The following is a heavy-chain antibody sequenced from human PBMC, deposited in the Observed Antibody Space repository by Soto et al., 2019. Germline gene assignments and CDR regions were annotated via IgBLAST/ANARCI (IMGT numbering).Heavy chain of an antibody. CDR3: ARRGPGTYFDD. CDR2: ISGSGGST. V-gene: IGHV3-23*01. Sequence: EVQLLESGGGLAQPGGSLRLSCAASGFTFSSYAMNWVRQAPGKGLEWVSVISGSGGSTYYADSVKGRFTISRDNSKNTLYLQMNSLRAEDTAVYYCARRGPGTYFDDWGQGTLVTVSS. D-gene: IGHD6-13*01. CDR1: GFTFSSYA. J-gene: IGHJ4*02.